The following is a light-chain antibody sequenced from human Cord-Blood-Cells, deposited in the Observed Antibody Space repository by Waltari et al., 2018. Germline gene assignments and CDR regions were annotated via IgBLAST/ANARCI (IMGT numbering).Light chain of an antibody. CDR2: GPS. V-gene: IGKV3-15*01. Sequence: EIVMTQSPATLSVSPGERATLSCRASQSVSSNFAWYQQKPCQAPRLLIYGPSTRATGIPARFSGSWFGTEFTLTISSLQSEDFAVYYCQQYNNWPRTFGQGTKVEIK. CDR3: QQYNNWPRT. J-gene: IGKJ1*01. CDR1: QSVSSN.